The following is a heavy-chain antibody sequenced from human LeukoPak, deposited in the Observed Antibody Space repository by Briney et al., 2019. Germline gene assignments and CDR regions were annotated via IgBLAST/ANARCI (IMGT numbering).Heavy chain of an antibody. J-gene: IGHJ4*02. CDR2: INAGNGNT. Sequence: ASVKVSCKASGYTFTSYAIHWVRQAPGQRLEWMGWINAGNGNTKYSQEFQGRVTITRDTSASTAYMELSSLRSEDMAVYYCARNGALRPTYFDYWGQGTLVTVSS. CDR3: ARNGALRPTYFDY. V-gene: IGHV1-3*03. D-gene: IGHD5/OR15-5a*01. CDR1: GYTFTSYA.